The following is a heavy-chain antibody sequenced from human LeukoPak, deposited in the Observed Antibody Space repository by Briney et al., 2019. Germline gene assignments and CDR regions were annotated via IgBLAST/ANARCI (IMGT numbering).Heavy chain of an antibody. Sequence: GGSLRLSCAASGFVVNTNYMNWVRQAPGKGLEWVSVVCADGATYYADSVKGRFTVSRDNSKNTLYLQMNGLRAEDTAVYFCAKETTMTPWASDYWGQGTLVTVSS. CDR3: AKETTMTPWASDY. V-gene: IGHV3-53*01. CDR1: GFVVNTNY. CDR2: VCADGAT. D-gene: IGHD3-22*01. J-gene: IGHJ4*02.